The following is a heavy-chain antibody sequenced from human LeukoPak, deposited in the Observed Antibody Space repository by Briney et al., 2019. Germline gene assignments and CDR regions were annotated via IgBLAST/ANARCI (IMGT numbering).Heavy chain of an antibody. V-gene: IGHV4-34*01. J-gene: IGHJ4*02. Sequence: SETLSLTCAVYGGSFSGYYWSWIRQPPGKGLEWIGEINHSGSTNYNPSLKSRVTISVDTSKIQFYLKLSSVTAADTAVYYCARGGGSYYYFDYWGQGTLVTVSS. CDR1: GGSFSGYY. CDR3: ARGGGSYYYFDY. CDR2: INHSGST. D-gene: IGHD1-26*01.